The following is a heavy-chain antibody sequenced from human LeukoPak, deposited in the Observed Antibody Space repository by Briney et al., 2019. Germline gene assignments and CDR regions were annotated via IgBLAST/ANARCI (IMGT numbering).Heavy chain of an antibody. Sequence: RSGGSLRLPCAASGFTFSSYSMNWVRQAPGKGLEWVSSISSSSSYIYYADSVKGRFTISRDNAKNSLYLQMNSLRAEDRAVYYCAREGRYYDILTGYHRGYYFDYWGQGTLVTVSS. CDR3: AREGRYYDILTGYHRGYYFDY. CDR2: ISSSSSYI. D-gene: IGHD3-9*01. V-gene: IGHV3-21*01. J-gene: IGHJ4*02. CDR1: GFTFSSYS.